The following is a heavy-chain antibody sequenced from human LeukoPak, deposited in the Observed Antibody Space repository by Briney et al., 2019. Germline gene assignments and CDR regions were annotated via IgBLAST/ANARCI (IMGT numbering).Heavy chain of an antibody. CDR2: IYYSGST. Sequence: SETLSLTCTVSGGSISSSSYYWGWIRQPPGTGLEWIGSIYYSGSTYYNPSLKSRVTISVDTSKNQFSLKLSSVTAADTAVYYCARHLSIAVAATRWFDPWGQGTLVTVSS. CDR3: ARHLSIAVAATRWFDP. CDR1: GGSISSSSYY. V-gene: IGHV4-39*01. D-gene: IGHD2-15*01. J-gene: IGHJ5*02.